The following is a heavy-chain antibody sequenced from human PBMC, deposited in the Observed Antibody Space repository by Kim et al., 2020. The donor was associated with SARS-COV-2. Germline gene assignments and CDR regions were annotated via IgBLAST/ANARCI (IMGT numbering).Heavy chain of an antibody. Sequence: GGSLRLSCAASGFTFSNYAMNWVRQAPGKGLEWVSRIRGGGANPNYADSVKGRCTISRDNSKNTLYLQMTSLTADDTAVYYCARRRYTYGSDAFDIWGLG. D-gene: IGHD5-18*01. CDR1: GFTFSNYA. CDR2: IRGGGANP. V-gene: IGHV3-23*01. CDR3: ARRRYTYGSDAFDI. J-gene: IGHJ3*02.